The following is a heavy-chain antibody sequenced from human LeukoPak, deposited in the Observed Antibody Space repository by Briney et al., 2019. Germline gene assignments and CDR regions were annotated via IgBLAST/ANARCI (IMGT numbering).Heavy chain of an antibody. D-gene: IGHD2-2*01. Sequence: QPGGSLRLSCAASGFTFSSYAMSWVRQAPGKGLEWVSAISASGTFTYYADSVKGRFTISRGNSKNTLYLQLNSLRAEDTAVYYCAKDPLGPRYCSGTSCSNWFDPWGQGTLVTVSS. CDR1: GFTFSSYA. CDR2: ISASGTFT. V-gene: IGHV3-23*01. CDR3: AKDPLGPRYCSGTSCSNWFDP. J-gene: IGHJ5*02.